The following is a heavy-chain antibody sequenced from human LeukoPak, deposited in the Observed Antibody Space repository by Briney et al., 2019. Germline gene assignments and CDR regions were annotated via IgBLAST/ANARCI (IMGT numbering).Heavy chain of an antibody. Sequence: SETLSLTCTVAGGSISSYYWSWIRQPPGKGLEWIGYIFYSERPNYNPSLKSRVTISVDTSKNQFSLKLSSVTAADTAVYYCARRGGSPLGAFDIWGQGTMVTVSS. CDR2: IFYSERP. CDR1: GGSISSYY. CDR3: ARRGGSPLGAFDI. D-gene: IGHD1-26*01. J-gene: IGHJ3*02. V-gene: IGHV4-59*01.